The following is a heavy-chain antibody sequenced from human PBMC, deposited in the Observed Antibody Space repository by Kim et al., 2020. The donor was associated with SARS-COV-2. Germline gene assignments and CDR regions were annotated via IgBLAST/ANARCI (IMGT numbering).Heavy chain of an antibody. V-gene: IGHV4-59*01. D-gene: IGHD6-19*01. CDR3: AGSIAVAGTLRWYFDL. Sequence: SLKSRVTISVDTSKNQFSLKLSSVTAADTAVYYCAGSIAVAGTLRWYFDLWGRGTLVTVSS. J-gene: IGHJ2*01.